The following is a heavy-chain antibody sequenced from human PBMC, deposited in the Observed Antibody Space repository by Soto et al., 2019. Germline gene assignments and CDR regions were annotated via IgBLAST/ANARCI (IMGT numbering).Heavy chain of an antibody. J-gene: IGHJ6*02. CDR2: ISGSGGST. D-gene: IGHD3-22*01. CDR1: GFTFSSYA. Sequence: GGSLRLSCAASGFTFSSYAMSWVRQAPGKGLEWVSAISGSGGSTYYADSVKGRFTISRDNSKNTLYLQMNSLRAEDTAVYYCEKVVVGNSIMGVVITRKYYYYGMDVWGQGTTVTVSS. V-gene: IGHV3-23*01. CDR3: EKVVVGNSIMGVVITRKYYYYGMDV.